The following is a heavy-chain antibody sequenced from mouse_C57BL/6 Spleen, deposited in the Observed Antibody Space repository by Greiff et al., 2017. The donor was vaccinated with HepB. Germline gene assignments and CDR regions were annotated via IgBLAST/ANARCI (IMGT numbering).Heavy chain of an antibody. J-gene: IGHJ2*01. D-gene: IGHD2-3*01. Sequence: EVQLQQSGPELVKPGASVKIPCKASGYTFTDYNMDWVKQSHGKSLEWIGDINPNNGGTIYNQKFKGKATLTVDKSSSTAYMELRSLTSEDTAVYYCARRASDGYYFDYWGQGTTLTVSS. CDR1: GYTFTDYN. CDR3: ARRASDGYYFDY. V-gene: IGHV1-18*01. CDR2: INPNNGGT.